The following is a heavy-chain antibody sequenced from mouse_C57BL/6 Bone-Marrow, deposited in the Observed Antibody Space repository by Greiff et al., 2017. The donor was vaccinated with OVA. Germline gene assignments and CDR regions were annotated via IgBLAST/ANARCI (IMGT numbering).Heavy chain of an antibody. CDR3: ARLYYYGSLYYFDY. J-gene: IGHJ2*01. V-gene: IGHV2-2*01. CDR2: IWSGGST. CDR1: GFSLTSYG. D-gene: IGHD1-1*01. Sequence: VKLMESGPGLVQPSQSLSITCTVSGFSLTSYGVHWVRQSPGKGLEWLGVIWSGGSTDYNAAFISRLSISKDNSKSQVFFKMNSLQADDTAIYYCARLYYYGSLYYFDYWGQGTTLTVSS.